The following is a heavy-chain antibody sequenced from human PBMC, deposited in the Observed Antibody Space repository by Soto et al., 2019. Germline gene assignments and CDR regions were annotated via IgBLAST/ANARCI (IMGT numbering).Heavy chain of an antibody. Sequence: EVQLWESGGGLVQPGGSLRLSCAVSGFTFSSHVMSWVRQAPGKGLEWVSAISGTGGTYYADSVKGRFTIARDNSKNALYLQMNNLRDEDTAVYYGAKDGKGAYCSGGICYAPDYWGQGTLVIVSS. CDR1: GFTFSSHV. CDR2: ISGTGGT. CDR3: AKDGKGAYCSGGICYAPDY. V-gene: IGHV3-23*01. D-gene: IGHD2-15*01. J-gene: IGHJ4*02.